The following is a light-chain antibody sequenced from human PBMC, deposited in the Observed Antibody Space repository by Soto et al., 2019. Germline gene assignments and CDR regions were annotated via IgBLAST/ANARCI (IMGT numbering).Light chain of an antibody. CDR1: QSISSW. Sequence: DIQMTQSPSTLPASIGDRVNITCRASQSISSWVSWYQQQPGKAPKVLIYKASNLESGVPSRSSGSGSGTVFTLTISRLEPEDFAEYYCQHYGSSGTFGQGTKVDNK. CDR3: QHYGSSGT. CDR2: KAS. J-gene: IGKJ1*01. V-gene: IGKV1-5*03.